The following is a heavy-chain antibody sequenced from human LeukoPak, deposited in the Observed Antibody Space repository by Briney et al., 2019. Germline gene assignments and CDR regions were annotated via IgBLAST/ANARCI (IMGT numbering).Heavy chain of an antibody. CDR2: INHNGST. Sequence: SETLSLTCAVYGGSFSGYYWSWIRQPPGKGLEWIGEINHNGSTNYNPSLKSRVTISVDTSKNQFSLKLSSVTAADTAVYYCAREHRSSKYFDSWGQGALMIVSS. CDR3: AREHRSSKYFDS. D-gene: IGHD6-6*01. V-gene: IGHV4-34*01. CDR1: GGSFSGYY. J-gene: IGHJ4*02.